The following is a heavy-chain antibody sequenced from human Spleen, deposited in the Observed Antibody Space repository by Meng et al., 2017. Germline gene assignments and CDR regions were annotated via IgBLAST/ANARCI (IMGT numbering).Heavy chain of an antibody. D-gene: IGHD3-16*02. CDR2: INPNSDDT. CDR1: GYTFTGYY. Sequence: QVQLVQSGAEVKKPGASVKVSCKASGYTFTGYYLHWVRQAPGQGLEWMGRINPNSDDTNFAQKFQGRVTMTRDTSISTAYMELSGLTSDDTAVYYCARDVRRIQPDALNAFDIWGQGTMVTVSS. CDR3: ARDVRRIQPDALNAFDI. V-gene: IGHV1-2*06. J-gene: IGHJ3*02.